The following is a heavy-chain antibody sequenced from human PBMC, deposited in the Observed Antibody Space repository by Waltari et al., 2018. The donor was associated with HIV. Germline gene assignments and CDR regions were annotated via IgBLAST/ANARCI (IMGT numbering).Heavy chain of an antibody. D-gene: IGHD2-8*02. Sequence: QVQLQQWGAGLLKPSETLSLTCAVYGGSFSGSHWSWIRQPPGKGLEWIGEVNDSGSTKYNPSLKSRATISADTSKNQFSLKLSSVTAADTAVYYCARVPTLVYFDYWGQGNLVTVSS. V-gene: IGHV4-34*01. CDR3: ARVPTLVYFDY. CDR2: VNDSGST. J-gene: IGHJ4*02. CDR1: GGSFSGSH.